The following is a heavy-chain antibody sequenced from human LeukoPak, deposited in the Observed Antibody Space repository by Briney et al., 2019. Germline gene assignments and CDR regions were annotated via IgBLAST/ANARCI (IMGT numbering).Heavy chain of an antibody. CDR3: AISFVPLQSTAAVTRGYYFDY. J-gene: IGHJ4*02. D-gene: IGHD6-13*01. CDR1: GYTLTELS. Sequence: ASVKVSCKVSGYTLTELSMHWVRQAPGKGLEWMGGFDPEDGETIYAQKFQGRVTMTEDTSTDTAYMELSSLRSEDTAVYYCAISFVPLQSTAAVTRGYYFDYWGQGTLVTVSS. V-gene: IGHV1-24*01. CDR2: FDPEDGET.